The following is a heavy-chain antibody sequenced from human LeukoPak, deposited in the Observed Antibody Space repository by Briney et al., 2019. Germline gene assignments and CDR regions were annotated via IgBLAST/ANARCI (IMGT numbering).Heavy chain of an antibody. CDR3: ARRSGYSYFQH. V-gene: IGHV4-34*01. CDR1: GGSVSSGIYY. D-gene: IGHD3-3*01. CDR2: INHSGST. Sequence: SSETLSLTCAVSGGSVSSGIYYWTWIRQPPGKGLEWIGEINHSGSTNYNPSLKSRVTISVDTSKNQFSLKLSSVTVADTAVYYCARRSGYSYFQHWGQGTLVTVSS. J-gene: IGHJ1*01.